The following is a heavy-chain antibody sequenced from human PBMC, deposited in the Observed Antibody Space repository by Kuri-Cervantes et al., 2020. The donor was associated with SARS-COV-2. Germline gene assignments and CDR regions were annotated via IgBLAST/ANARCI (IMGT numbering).Heavy chain of an antibody. J-gene: IGHJ4*01. CDR2: INSDGSST. CDR3: ARDGGYRTSSSFDY. Sequence: GYLEISLSASGFTFSSYWMHWVRQAPGKGLVWVSRINSDGSSTIYADSVKGRFTISRDNAKNTLYLQMNSLRAEDTAVYYCARDGGYRTSSSFDYWGHGTLVTVSS. CDR1: GFTFSSYW. D-gene: IGHD3-16*02. V-gene: IGHV3-74*01.